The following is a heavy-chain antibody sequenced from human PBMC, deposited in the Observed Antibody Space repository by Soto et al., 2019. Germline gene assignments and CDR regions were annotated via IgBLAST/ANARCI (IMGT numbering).Heavy chain of an antibody. V-gene: IGHV1-8*02. Sequence: ASVKVSCKASGYTFTNNDVSWVRQATGQGLEWMGWMNPGSGDTGYAQKFQGRVTMTRDISIATAHMELNSLTSEDTAIYYCARMESFGSLNWFDPWGQGTLVTVSS. CDR3: ARMESFGSLNWFDP. CDR1: GYTFTNND. J-gene: IGHJ5*02. D-gene: IGHD5-18*01. CDR2: MNPGSGDT.